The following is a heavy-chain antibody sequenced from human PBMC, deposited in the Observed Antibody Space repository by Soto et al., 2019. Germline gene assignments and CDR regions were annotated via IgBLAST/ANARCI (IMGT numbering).Heavy chain of an antibody. D-gene: IGHD1-26*01. CDR2: IYYSGST. CDR3: ARDGWGGPGASSAFDI. J-gene: IGHJ3*02. V-gene: IGHV4-31*03. CDR1: GGSISSGGYY. Sequence: SETLSLTCTVSGGSISSGGYYWSWIRQHPGKGLEWIGYIYYSGSTYYNPSLKSRVTISVDTSKNQFSLKLSSVTAADTAVYYCARDGWGGPGASSAFDIWGQGTMVTVSS.